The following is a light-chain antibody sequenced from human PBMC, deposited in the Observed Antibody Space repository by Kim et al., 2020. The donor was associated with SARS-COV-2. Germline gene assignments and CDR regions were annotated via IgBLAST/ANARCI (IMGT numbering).Light chain of an antibody. CDR1: SLRSYY. J-gene: IGLJ2*01. CDR2: NKN. V-gene: IGLV3-19*01. Sequence: LGQTVRITCQGDSLRSYYASWYQQKPGQAPVLVIYNKNNRPSGIPDRFSGSSSGNTASLTITGAQAEDDADYYCNSRDSSGNHLVFGGGTQLTVL. CDR3: NSRDSSGNHLV.